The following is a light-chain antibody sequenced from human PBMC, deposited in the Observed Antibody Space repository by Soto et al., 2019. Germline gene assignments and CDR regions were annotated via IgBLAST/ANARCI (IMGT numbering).Light chain of an antibody. J-gene: IGLJ1*01. CDR3: SSYTSGSVDYV. V-gene: IGLV2-14*01. CDR1: SSDVGGYNY. CDR2: EVS. Sequence: QSALTQPASVSGSPGQSITISCTGTSSDVGGYNYVSWYQQHPGKAPKLMIYEVSNRPSGVSNRFSGSKSGNTASLTIAGLKAEDEADYYCSSYTSGSVDYVFGTGTKLTFL.